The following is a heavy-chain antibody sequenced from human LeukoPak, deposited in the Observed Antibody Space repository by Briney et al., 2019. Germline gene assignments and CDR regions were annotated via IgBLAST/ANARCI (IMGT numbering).Heavy chain of an antibody. CDR1: GGSISSYY. V-gene: IGHV4-59*01. J-gene: IGHJ5*02. Sequence: KASETLSLTCTVSGGSISSYYWSSIRQPPGKGLEWIGYIYYSGSTNYNPSLKSRVTISVDTSKNQFSLKLSSVTAADTAVYYCAREGYSSSVWFDPWGQGTLVTVSS. CDR3: AREGYSSSVWFDP. D-gene: IGHD6-13*01. CDR2: IYYSGST.